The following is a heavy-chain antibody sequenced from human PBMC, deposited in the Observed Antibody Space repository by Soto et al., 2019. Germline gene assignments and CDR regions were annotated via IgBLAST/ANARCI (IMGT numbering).Heavy chain of an antibody. CDR3: AGHRETAMVFES. J-gene: IGHJ4*02. CDR1: GDSISSDY. Sequence: QAQLQESGPGLVKPSETLSLTCTVSGDSISSDYWSWIRQPPGKGLEWIGYIYYSGGTNYNPSLKSRVTISIDRSKKQVSLKLSSVTAADTAVYHCAGHRETAMVFESWGQGTLVAVSS. D-gene: IGHD5-18*01. CDR2: IYYSGGT. V-gene: IGHV4-59*08.